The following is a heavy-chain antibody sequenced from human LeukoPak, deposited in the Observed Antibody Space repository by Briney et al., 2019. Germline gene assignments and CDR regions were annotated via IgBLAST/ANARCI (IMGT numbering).Heavy chain of an antibody. CDR3: ARGRVVPAAYTFYYYGMDV. CDR1: GGSISGYY. V-gene: IGHV4-59*12. D-gene: IGHD2-2*01. Sequence: SETLSLTCTVSGGSISGYYWSWIRQPPGKGLEWVGYISYSGSTNYNPSLNSRVTISVDTSKNQFSLKLSSVTAADTAVYYCARGRVVPAAYTFYYYGMDVWGQGTTVTVSS. CDR2: ISYSGST. J-gene: IGHJ6*02.